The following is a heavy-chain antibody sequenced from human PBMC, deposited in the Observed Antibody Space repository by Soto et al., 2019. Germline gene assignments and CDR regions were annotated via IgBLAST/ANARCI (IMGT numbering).Heavy chain of an antibody. CDR3: ATEGPQTYFFGH. CDR2: ISPNGTYT. CDR1: GYTFTSYN. Sequence: QVQLVQSGAEVKEPGASLSLYCKASGYTFTSYNLHWLRQAPGQGLEWMGIISPNGTYTGYGQRFQGRVTMTSDTSTSTVYMVLNSLTSEDTAVYYCATEGPQTYFFGHWGQGTLVTVSS. V-gene: IGHV1-46*01. J-gene: IGHJ4*02.